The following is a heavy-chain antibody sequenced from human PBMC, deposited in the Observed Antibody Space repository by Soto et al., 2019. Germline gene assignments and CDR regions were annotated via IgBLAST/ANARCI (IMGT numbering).Heavy chain of an antibody. D-gene: IGHD3-22*01. CDR1: GFTFSSYA. V-gene: IGHV3-23*01. J-gene: IGHJ4*02. Sequence: EVQLLESGGGLVQPGGSLRLSCAASGFTFSSYAMSWVRQAPGKGLEWVSAISGSGGSTYYADSVKGRFTISRDNSKNTLYLQMNSLRAEDTAGYYCAKGGGRCYYYHSVDYWGQGPLVTVSS. CDR2: ISGSGGST. CDR3: AKGGGRCYYYHSVDY.